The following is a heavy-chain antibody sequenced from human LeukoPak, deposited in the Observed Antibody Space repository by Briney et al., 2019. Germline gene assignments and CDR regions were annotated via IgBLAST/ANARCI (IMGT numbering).Heavy chain of an antibody. CDR3: AKGHYYGSGGLDY. V-gene: IGHV3-23*01. CDR1: GFTFSSCG. D-gene: IGHD3-10*01. J-gene: IGHJ4*02. Sequence: GGSLRLSCAASGFTFSSCGMSWVRQAPGKGLEWVSAIGGRDGSTYYADSVKGRFTISRDNSKNTLYVQMNSLRAEDTAVYYCAKGHYYGSGGLDYWGQGTLVTVSS. CDR2: IGGRDGST.